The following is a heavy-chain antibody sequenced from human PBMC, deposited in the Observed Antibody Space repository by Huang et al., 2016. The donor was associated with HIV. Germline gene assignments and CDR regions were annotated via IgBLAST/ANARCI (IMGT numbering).Heavy chain of an antibody. J-gene: IGHJ3*02. Sequence: QVQLQESGPGLVKPSQTLSLTCSVSGGSISSGNYYWSWIRQPAGKGLDWIGHIYTSGTTIYNPSLESRVTLSVATSKNQFSLKLSSVTAADTAVYYCARLTGYSTFDIWGHGTVVTVSS. D-gene: IGHD3-9*01. CDR2: IYTSGTT. CDR1: GGSISSGNYY. CDR3: ARLTGYSTFDI. V-gene: IGHV4-61*09.